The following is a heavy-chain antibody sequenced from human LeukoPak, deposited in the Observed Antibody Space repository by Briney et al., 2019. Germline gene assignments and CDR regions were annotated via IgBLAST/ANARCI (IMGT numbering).Heavy chain of an antibody. Sequence: GSLRLSCAASRFTFSSYAMHWVRQAPGKGLEWVAVISYDGSNKYYADSVKGRFTISRDNSKNTLYLQMNSLRAEDTAVYYCARDFITGTLRGMDVWGQGTTVTVSS. V-gene: IGHV3-30-3*01. CDR2: ISYDGSNK. CDR3: ARDFITGTLRGMDV. J-gene: IGHJ6*02. CDR1: RFTFSSYA. D-gene: IGHD1-20*01.